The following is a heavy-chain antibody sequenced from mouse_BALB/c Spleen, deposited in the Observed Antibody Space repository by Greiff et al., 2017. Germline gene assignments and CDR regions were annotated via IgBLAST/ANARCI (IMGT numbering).Heavy chain of an antibody. J-gene: IGHJ3*01. CDR2: INPYNGDT. CDR1: GYTITGYF. Sequence: VQLQQSGPELVKPGASVKISCKASGYTITGYFMHWVKQSHGQSLEWIGRINPYNGDTLYNQKFKGKATMTADKSSSTAHMELLSLTSEDTAVYYGARYCGSRYWACIAYWGQGTLVTVSA. D-gene: IGHD1-1*01. V-gene: IGHV1-37*01. CDR3: ARYCGSRYWACIAY.